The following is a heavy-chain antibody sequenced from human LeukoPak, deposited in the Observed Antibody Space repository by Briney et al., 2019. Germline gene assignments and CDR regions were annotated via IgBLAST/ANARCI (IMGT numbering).Heavy chain of an antibody. V-gene: IGHV3-7*01. CDR2: IKEDGSEK. Sequence: GGSLRLSCAASGFTFSSYWTTWVRQAPGKGLEWVANIKEDGSEKNYVDSVKGRFTISRDNAKNSLYLQMNNLRADDTAVYYCTRLRYSDYWGQGTLVTVSS. CDR3: TRLRYSDY. J-gene: IGHJ4*02. CDR1: GFTFSSYW. D-gene: IGHD3-9*01.